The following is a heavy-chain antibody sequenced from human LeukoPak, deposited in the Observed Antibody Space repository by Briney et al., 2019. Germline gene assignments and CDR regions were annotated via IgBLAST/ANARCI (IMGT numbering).Heavy chain of an antibody. V-gene: IGHV4-34*01. J-gene: IGHJ5*02. D-gene: IGHD2-15*01. Sequence: PSETLSLXCAVYGGSFSGYYWSWIRQPPGKGLESIGEINHSGSTNYNPSLKSRVTISVDTSKNQFSLKLSSVTAADTAVYYCARTGYCSGGSCYFWTTRWFDPWGQGTLVTVSS. CDR1: GGSFSGYY. CDR3: ARTGYCSGGSCYFWTTRWFDP. CDR2: INHSGST.